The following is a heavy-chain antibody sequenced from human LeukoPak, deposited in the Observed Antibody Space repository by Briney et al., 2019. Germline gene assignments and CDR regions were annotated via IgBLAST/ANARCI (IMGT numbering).Heavy chain of an antibody. V-gene: IGHV3-48*03. J-gene: IGHJ3*02. D-gene: IGHD5-12*01. Sequence: GGSLRLSCAASGFTFSSYEMNWVRQAPGKGLEWVSYISSSGSTIYYADSVKGRFTISRDNAKNSLYLQMNSLRAEDTAVYYCAREGLRYGAFDIWGQGTMVTVSS. CDR1: GFTFSSYE. CDR3: AREGLRYGAFDI. CDR2: ISSSGSTI.